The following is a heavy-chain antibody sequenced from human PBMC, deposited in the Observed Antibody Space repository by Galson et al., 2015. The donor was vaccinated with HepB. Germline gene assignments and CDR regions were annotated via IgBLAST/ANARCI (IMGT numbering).Heavy chain of an antibody. CDR2: ISAYNGNT. V-gene: IGHV1-18*01. CDR1: GYTFTCYG. Sequence: SVKVSCKASGYTFTCYGISWVRQAPGQGLEWMGWISAYNGNTNYAQQLQGRVTMTTGTSTTTAYMELRSLRSDDTAVYYCARDLLRGYCSSASCTRFDPWGQGTLVTVSS. CDR3: ARDLLRGYCSSASCTRFDP. J-gene: IGHJ5*02. D-gene: IGHD2-2*03.